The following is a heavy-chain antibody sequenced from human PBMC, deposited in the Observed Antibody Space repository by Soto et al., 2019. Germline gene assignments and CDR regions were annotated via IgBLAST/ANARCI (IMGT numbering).Heavy chain of an antibody. J-gene: IGHJ4*02. CDR1: GGSISSYY. CDR2: IYYSGST. V-gene: IGHV4-59*01. Sequence: QVQLQESGPGLVKPSETLSLTCTVSGGSISSYYWSWIRQPPGKGLEWIGYIYYSGSTNYSPSLKSRVTISVDTSKNQFSLKLSSVTAADTAVYYCARGRAVAGTGDFDYWGQGTLVTVSS. D-gene: IGHD6-19*01. CDR3: ARGRAVAGTGDFDY.